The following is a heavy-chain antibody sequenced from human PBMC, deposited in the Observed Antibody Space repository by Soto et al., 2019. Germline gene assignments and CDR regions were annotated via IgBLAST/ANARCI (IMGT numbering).Heavy chain of an antibody. J-gene: IGHJ6*02. D-gene: IGHD6-13*01. CDR2: IIPIFGTA. V-gene: IGHV1-69*06. CDR3: ASVYSSSWYSYYYYGMDV. CDR1: GGTFSSYA. Sequence: SVKVSCKASGGTFSSYAISWVRQAPGQGLEWMGGIIPIFGTANYAQKFQGRVTITADKSTSTAYMELSSLRSEDTAVYYCASVYSSSWYSYYYYGMDVWGQGTTVTVSS.